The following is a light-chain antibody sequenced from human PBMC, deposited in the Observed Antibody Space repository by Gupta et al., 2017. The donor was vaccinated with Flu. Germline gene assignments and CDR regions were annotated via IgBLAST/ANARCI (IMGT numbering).Light chain of an antibody. Sequence: QSVLAQPPSASGTPGQRVTISCSGSSSNIGSNTVNWYQQVPGTAPNLLIYGNNQRPAGGSYRFSGSKSGTSASLAISGLQSEDEADYYCAAWDDSLNGHYVFGTGTKVTVL. CDR2: GNN. V-gene: IGLV1-44*01. CDR1: SSNIGSNT. J-gene: IGLJ1*01. CDR3: AAWDDSLNGHYV.